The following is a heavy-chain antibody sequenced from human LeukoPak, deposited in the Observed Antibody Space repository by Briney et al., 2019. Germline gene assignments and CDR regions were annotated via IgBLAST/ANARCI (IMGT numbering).Heavy chain of an antibody. D-gene: IGHD3-22*01. V-gene: IGHV4-59*04. Sequence: GSLRLSCAASGFTVSSNYMSWVRQPPGKGLEWIGNIYYSGSIYYNPSLRSRVTISVDTSKNQFSLKLSSMTAADTAVYYCASLHKDSSDYYLAFHYWGQGTLVTVSS. J-gene: IGHJ4*02. CDR1: GFTVSSNY. CDR2: IYYSGSI. CDR3: ASLHKDSSDYYLAFHY.